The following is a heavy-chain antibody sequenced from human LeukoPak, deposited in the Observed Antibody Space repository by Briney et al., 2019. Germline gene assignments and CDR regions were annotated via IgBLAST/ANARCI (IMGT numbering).Heavy chain of an antibody. CDR3: AGLQYSSRLCYFDY. Sequence: GASVKVSCKASGYTFTSYGISWVRQAPGQGLEWMGWISAYNGNTNYAQKLQGRVTMTTDTSTSTAYMELRSLRSDDTAVYYCAGLQYSSRLCYFDYWGQGTLVTVSS. CDR2: ISAYNGNT. V-gene: IGHV1-18*01. D-gene: IGHD6-19*01. CDR1: GYTFTSYG. J-gene: IGHJ4*02.